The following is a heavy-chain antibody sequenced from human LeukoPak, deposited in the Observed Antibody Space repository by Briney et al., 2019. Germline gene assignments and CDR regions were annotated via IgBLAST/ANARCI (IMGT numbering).Heavy chain of an antibody. CDR3: ARDSEATDAGHSGYDSPSDY. D-gene: IGHD5-12*01. CDR2: ISGSSSYI. V-gene: IGHV3-21*01. J-gene: IGHJ4*02. Sequence: KSGGSLRLSCTASGFTFSSYIMNWVRQAPGKGLEWVATISGSSSYIYYADSVKGRFTISRDNAKNSLYLQMNSLRAEDTAVYYCARDSEATDAGHSGYDSPSDYWGQGTLVSVSS. CDR1: GFTFSSYI.